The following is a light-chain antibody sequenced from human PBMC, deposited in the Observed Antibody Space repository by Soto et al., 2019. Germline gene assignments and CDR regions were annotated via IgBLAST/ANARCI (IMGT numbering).Light chain of an antibody. J-gene: IGLJ2*01. CDR3: SSFTPRDALL. Sequence: QSALTQPASVSGSPGQSITISCTGTSSDIATSDYVSWFQHHPGEAPKIILYDVNNRPSGVSDRFSGSKSGNTASLPISVLQAEDGADYYCSSFTPRDALLFGGGTQLTVL. CDR1: SSDIATSDY. CDR2: DVN. V-gene: IGLV2-14*03.